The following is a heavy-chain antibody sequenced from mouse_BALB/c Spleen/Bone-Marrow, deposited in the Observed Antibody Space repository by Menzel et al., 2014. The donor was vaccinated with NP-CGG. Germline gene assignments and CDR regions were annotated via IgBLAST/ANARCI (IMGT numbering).Heavy chain of an antibody. CDR1: GFTFSSFG. Sequence: EVKLVESGGGLVQPGGSRKLSCAASGFTFSSFGMHWVRQAPERGLEWVAYIRSGSSTIFYADTVKGRFTISRDNPKNALFLQRTSLRSEATAMYYCTRGGNWEDFDYWGQGTTLTVSS. D-gene: IGHD4-1*01. V-gene: IGHV5-17*02. J-gene: IGHJ2*01. CDR2: IRSGSSTI. CDR3: TRGGNWEDFDY.